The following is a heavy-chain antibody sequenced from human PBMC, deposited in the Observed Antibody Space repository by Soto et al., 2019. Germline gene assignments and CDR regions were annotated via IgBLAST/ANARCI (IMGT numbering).Heavy chain of an antibody. CDR2: MNPNSGNT. CDR3: SREVNFYGLDV. CDR1: GYTFTSYD. Sequence: QVQLVQSGAEVKKPGASVKVPCKASGYTFTSYDINWVRQATGQGLEWMGWMNPNSGNTGYAQKFQGRVTTARNTSISTDYMELSSLRSEDTAVDYCSREVNFYGLDVWGQGTTVTVSS. J-gene: IGHJ6*02. V-gene: IGHV1-8*01.